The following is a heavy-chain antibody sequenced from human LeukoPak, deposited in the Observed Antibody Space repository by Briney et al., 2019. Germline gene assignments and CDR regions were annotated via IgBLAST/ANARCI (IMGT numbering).Heavy chain of an antibody. J-gene: IGHJ6*02. CDR2: ISYDGSNK. Sequence: GGSLRLSCAASGFTFSSYAMHWVRQAPGKGLEWVAVISYDGSNKYYADSVKGRFTISRDNSKNTLYLQMNSLRAEDTAVYYCAREIRHFDPYGMDVWGQGTTVTVSS. CDR1: GFTFSSYA. CDR3: AREIRHFDPYGMDV. D-gene: IGHD3-9*01. V-gene: IGHV3-30-3*01.